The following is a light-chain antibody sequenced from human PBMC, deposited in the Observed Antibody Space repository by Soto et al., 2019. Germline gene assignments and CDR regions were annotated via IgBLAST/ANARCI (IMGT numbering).Light chain of an antibody. V-gene: IGLV7-46*01. J-gene: IGLJ3*02. CDR2: NTS. CDR3: LLSYSGARG. Sequence: QAVVTQEPSLTVSPGGTVTLTCGSSTGAVTSGHYPYWFQQKPGQAPRTLVYNTSDKHSWAPARFSGSLLGGKAALTLSGAQPEDEAEYYCLLSYSGARGFGGGTMVTVL. CDR1: TGAVTSGHY.